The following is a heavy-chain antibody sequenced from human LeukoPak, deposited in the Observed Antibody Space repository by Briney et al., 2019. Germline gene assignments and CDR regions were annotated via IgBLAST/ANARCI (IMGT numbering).Heavy chain of an antibody. Sequence: SGGSLRLSCADSQFTFNGSWMNWVRQAPGKGLEWVANMDPTGSQKRYVDSVKGRFTISKDNPGTSLYLDMHSLGAEDTAIYYCAIWTSGNYWGQGTLVTVSS. J-gene: IGHJ4*02. CDR3: AIWTSGNY. V-gene: IGHV3-7*01. D-gene: IGHD1-1*01. CDR2: MDPTGSQK. CDR1: QFTFNGSW.